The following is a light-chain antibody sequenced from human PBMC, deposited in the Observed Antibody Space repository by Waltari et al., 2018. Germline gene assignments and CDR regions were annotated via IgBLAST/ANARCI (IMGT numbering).Light chain of an antibody. Sequence: QSALTQPASVSGSPVQSITISCSGTSSDVGGYNHVSWYQQHPGNAPKLIIFDVTRWPSGVSNRFSGSKSGNTASLTIFGLQAEDEADYYCASYTSTRTVVFGGGTRVTVL. V-gene: IGLV2-14*03. CDR3: ASYTSTRTVV. CDR1: SSDVGGYNH. J-gene: IGLJ2*01. CDR2: DVT.